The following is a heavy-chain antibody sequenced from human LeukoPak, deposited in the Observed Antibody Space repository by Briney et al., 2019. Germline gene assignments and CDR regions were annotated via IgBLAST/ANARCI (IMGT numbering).Heavy chain of an antibody. CDR2: INPNSGGA. J-gene: IGHJ4*02. CDR1: GYTFTDYY. D-gene: IGHD3-22*01. Sequence: ASVKVSCKASGYTFTDYYMHWVRQAPGQGLEWMGWINPNSGGANYAPKFQGRVIMTRDTSISTAYMELSRLRSDDTAVFYCARGAVFYDSSGYSMRPLGYWGQGTLVTVPS. CDR3: ARGAVFYDSSGYSMRPLGY. V-gene: IGHV1-2*02.